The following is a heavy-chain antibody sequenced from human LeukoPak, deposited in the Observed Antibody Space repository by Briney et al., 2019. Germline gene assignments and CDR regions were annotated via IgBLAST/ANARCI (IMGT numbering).Heavy chain of an antibody. J-gene: IGHJ4*02. D-gene: IGHD5-18*01. CDR2: ISSSSSYI. CDR3: AKGSYSYGYDYFDY. Sequence: GGSLRLSCAASGFTFSSYSMNWVRQAPGKGLEWVSSISSSSSYIYYADSVKGRFTISRDNAKNTLYLQMNSLRAGDTAVYYCAKGSYSYGYDYFDYWGQGTLVTVSS. V-gene: IGHV3-21*01. CDR1: GFTFSSYS.